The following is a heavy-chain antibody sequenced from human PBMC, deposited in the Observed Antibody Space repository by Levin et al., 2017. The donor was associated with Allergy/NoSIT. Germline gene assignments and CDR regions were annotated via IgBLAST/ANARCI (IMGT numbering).Heavy chain of an antibody. V-gene: IGHV3-30*18. Sequence: GGSLRLSCAASGFTFSSYGMHWVRQAPSKGLEWVAVISYDGSNKYYADSVKGRFTISRDNSKNTLYLQMNSLRAEDTAVYYCAKQYGITMVRGVTADWGQGTLVTVSS. CDR2: ISYDGSNK. CDR3: AKQYGITMVRGVTAD. CDR1: GFTFSSYG. D-gene: IGHD3-10*01. J-gene: IGHJ4*02.